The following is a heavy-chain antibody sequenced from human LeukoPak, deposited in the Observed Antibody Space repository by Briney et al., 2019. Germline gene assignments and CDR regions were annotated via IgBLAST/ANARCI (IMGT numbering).Heavy chain of an antibody. Sequence: SGGSLRLSCAASRFTFSNYIMSWVRQAPGKGLEWVSYISSSGSTIYYADSVKGRFTISRDNAKNSLYLQMNSLRAEDTAVYYCAREYYDFWSGYAISTYYYYGMDVWGQGTTVTVSS. CDR2: ISSSGSTI. CDR3: AREYYDFWSGYAISTYYYYGMDV. CDR1: RFTFSNYI. V-gene: IGHV3-11*01. D-gene: IGHD3-3*01. J-gene: IGHJ6*02.